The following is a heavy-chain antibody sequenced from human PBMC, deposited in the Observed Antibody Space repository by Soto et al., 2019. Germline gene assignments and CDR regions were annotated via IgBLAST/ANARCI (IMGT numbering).Heavy chain of an antibody. J-gene: IGHJ4*02. CDR2: INHSGST. Sequence: SETLSLTCAVYGGSFSGYYWSWIRQPPGKGLEWIGEINHSGSTNYNPSLKSRVTISVDTSKNQFSLKLSSVTAADTAVYYCARASTHYCSGGSCYRTGIDYWGQGTLVTVSS. CDR3: ARASTHYCSGGSCYRTGIDY. D-gene: IGHD2-15*01. CDR1: GGSFSGYY. V-gene: IGHV4-34*01.